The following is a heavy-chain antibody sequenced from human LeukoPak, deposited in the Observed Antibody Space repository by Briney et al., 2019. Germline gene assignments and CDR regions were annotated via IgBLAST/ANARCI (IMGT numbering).Heavy chain of an antibody. J-gene: IGHJ6*04. V-gene: IGHV3-30*04. Sequence: GGSLRLSCAASGFTFSSYAMHWVRQAPGKGLEWVAVISYDGSNKYYADSVKGRFTISRDNSMNTLYLQMNSLRAEDTAVYYCARDYGSGSYYYYGMDVWGKGTTVTVSS. CDR3: ARDYGSGSYYYYGMDV. CDR1: GFTFSSYA. D-gene: IGHD3-10*01. CDR2: ISYDGSNK.